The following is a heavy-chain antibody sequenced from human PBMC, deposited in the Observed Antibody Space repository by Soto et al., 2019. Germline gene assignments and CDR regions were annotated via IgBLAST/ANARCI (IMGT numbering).Heavy chain of an antibody. CDR3: ARGLYGAYGQDF. CDR2: IKGDEITT. CDR1: GFTFSNYW. J-gene: IGHJ4*02. Sequence: GGSLRLSCAASGFTFSNYWIHWVRQAPGKGLVWVSRIKGDEITTNYADSVKGRFTISRDNAKNTVFLQMHSLRAEDTALYYCARGLYGAYGQDFWGQGILVPSPQ. V-gene: IGHV3-74*01. D-gene: IGHD4-17*01.